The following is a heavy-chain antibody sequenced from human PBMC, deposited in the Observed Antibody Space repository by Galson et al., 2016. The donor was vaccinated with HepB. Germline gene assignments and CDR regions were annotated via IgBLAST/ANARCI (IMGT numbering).Heavy chain of an antibody. D-gene: IGHD4-17*01. CDR2: IIPLYGTI. V-gene: IGHV1-69*13. J-gene: IGHJ2*01. CDR3: ARDRVPYGDGTGLWYFDL. CDR1: GDTFNTYG. Sequence: SVKVSCKASGDTFNTYGFNWVRQAPGQGLEWMAGIIPLYGTINYAQKFQGRITLSEDESTGTVYMDLTSLRFYDTAFYYCARDRVPYGDGTGLWYFDLWCRGTLISVSS.